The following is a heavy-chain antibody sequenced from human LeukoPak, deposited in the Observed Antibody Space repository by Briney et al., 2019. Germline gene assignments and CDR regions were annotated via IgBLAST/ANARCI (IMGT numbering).Heavy chain of an antibody. Sequence: GGSLRLSCAASGFTSSDYNMNWVRQAPGKGLEWVSSISRSSYYIYYTDSVKGRFTISRDNAKNSLYLQMNSLRAEDTAVYYCARGGSYLSAFDIWGQGTMVTVSS. J-gene: IGHJ3*02. D-gene: IGHD1-26*01. CDR2: ISRSSYYI. V-gene: IGHV3-21*04. CDR3: ARGGSYLSAFDI. CDR1: GFTSSDYN.